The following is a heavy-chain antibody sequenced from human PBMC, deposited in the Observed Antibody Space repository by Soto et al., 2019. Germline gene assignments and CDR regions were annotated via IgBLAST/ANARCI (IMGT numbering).Heavy chain of an antibody. J-gene: IGHJ4*02. CDR2: VYHNGGA. Sequence: WVTLSRTCSICGVAIQSSHSFWSSIRHPPGKRLQFIASVYHNGGAHYNSSLKSRVTISVDTANNQVSLRMRSLTAADTAFYYCGRVVEGADRHADPASRGQRTLVPVS. CDR3: GRVVEGADRHADPAS. D-gene: IGHD2-21*01. CDR1: GVAIQSSHSF. V-gene: IGHV4-39*01.